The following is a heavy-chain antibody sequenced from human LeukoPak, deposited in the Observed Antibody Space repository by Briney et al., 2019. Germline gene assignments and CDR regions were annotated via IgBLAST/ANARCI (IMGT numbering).Heavy chain of an antibody. CDR2: INHSGST. Sequence: SETLSPTCAVYGGSFSGYYWSWIRQPPGKGLEWIGEINHSGSTNYNPSLKSRVTISVDTSKNQFSLKLSSVTAADTAVYYCARGRGYSGYDYYYYGMDVWGQGTTVTVSS. J-gene: IGHJ6*02. V-gene: IGHV4-34*01. CDR1: GGSFSGYY. D-gene: IGHD5-12*01. CDR3: ARGRGYSGYDYYYYGMDV.